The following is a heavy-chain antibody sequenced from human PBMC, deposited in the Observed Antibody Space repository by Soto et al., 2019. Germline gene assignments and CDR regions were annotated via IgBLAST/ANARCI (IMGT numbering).Heavy chain of an antibody. J-gene: IGHJ4*02. CDR3: ARGRVDYYDSSGYYLFEY. V-gene: IGHV4-30-4*01. CDR1: GGSISSGDYY. D-gene: IGHD3-22*01. Sequence: SETLSLTCTVSGGSISSGDYYWSWIRQPPGKGLEWIGYIYYSGSTYYNPSLKSRGTISVDTSKNQFSLKLSSVTAADTAVYYCARGRVDYYDSSGYYLFEYWGQGTLGTVSS. CDR2: IYYSGST.